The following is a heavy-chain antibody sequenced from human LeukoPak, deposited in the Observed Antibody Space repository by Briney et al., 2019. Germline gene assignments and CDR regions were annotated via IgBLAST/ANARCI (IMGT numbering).Heavy chain of an antibody. CDR1: GFTFSSYG. V-gene: IGHV3-33*06. CDR2: IWYDGSNK. D-gene: IGHD3-22*01. J-gene: IGHJ3*02. CDR3: AKYYDSSGYLDAFDI. Sequence: GGSLRLSCAASGFTFSSYGMHWVRQAPGKGLEWVAVIWYDGSNKYYADSVKGRFTISSDNSKNTLYLQMNSLRAEDTAVYYCAKYYDSSGYLDAFDIWGQGTMVTVSS.